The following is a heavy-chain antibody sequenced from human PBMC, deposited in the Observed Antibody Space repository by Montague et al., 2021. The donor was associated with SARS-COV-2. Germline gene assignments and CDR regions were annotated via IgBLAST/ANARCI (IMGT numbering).Heavy chain of an antibody. CDR3: ARAQKTISGMLIPPYYFDF. J-gene: IGHJ4*02. Sequence: SETRSLTCSVSGHSIWSSDWWTWVRQPPGKGLEWIGEIYHGGSTTYNPSLKSRVTISVDKSKNQFSLTLTSLTAADTAVYYCARAQKTISGMLIPPYYFDFWGQGTLVTVSS. D-gene: IGHD3-3*01. CDR2: IYHGGST. CDR1: GHSIWSSDW. V-gene: IGHV4-4*02.